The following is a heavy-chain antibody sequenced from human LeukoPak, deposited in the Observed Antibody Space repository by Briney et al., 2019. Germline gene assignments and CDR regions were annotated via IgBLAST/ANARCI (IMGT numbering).Heavy chain of an antibody. CDR1: GGSISSSSYY. Sequence: KPSETLSLTCTVSGGSISSSSYYWGWIRQPPGKGLEWIGSIYYSGSTYYNPSLKSRVTISVDTSKNQFSLKLSSVTAADTAVYYCARIPPSLPECYYYYMDVWGKGTTVTVSS. CDR2: IYYSGST. CDR3: ARIPPSLPECYYYYMDV. V-gene: IGHV4-39*07. D-gene: IGHD1-26*01. J-gene: IGHJ6*03.